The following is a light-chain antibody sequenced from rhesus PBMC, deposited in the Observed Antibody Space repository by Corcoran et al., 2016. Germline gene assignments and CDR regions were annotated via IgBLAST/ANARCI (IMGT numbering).Light chain of an antibody. Sequence: DIQMTQSPSSLSASIGDRVTITCRASESVNNYLNWYQQKPGKAPKLLIYKTYTLQSGVPSGFRGRGSGTEYTFTFSSLQPEDVSSYYCQHGYGAPLTFGGGTKVEIK. CDR3: QHGYGAPLT. J-gene: IGKJ4*01. V-gene: IGKV1-74*01. CDR2: KTY. CDR1: ESVNNY.